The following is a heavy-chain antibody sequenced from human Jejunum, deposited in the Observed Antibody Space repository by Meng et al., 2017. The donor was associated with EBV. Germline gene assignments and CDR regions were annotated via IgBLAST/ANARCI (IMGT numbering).Heavy chain of an antibody. V-gene: IGHV3-23*01. J-gene: IGHJ5*02. CDR2: ISGSGNNT. CDR1: XFIFSNYG. CDR3: AKDIRGYLDSGNYGWFDP. D-gene: IGHD3-16*01. Sequence: EVQVLESXXXXVXXGGSLRLSSGLSCAASXFIFSNYGMSWVRQAPGKGLEWVSVISGSGNNTDYADSVKGRFTISRDNSKNTLYLQMNSLRAEDTAVYYCAKDIRGYLDSGNYGWFDPWGQGTLVTVSS.